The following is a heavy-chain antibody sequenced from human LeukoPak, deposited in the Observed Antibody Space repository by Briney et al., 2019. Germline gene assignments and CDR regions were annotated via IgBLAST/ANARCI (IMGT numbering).Heavy chain of an antibody. J-gene: IGHJ6*02. CDR1: GGSISSGGYS. CDR3: ARDGGYYGMDV. Sequence: PSETLSLTCAVSGGSISSGGYSWSWIRQPPGKGLEWIGYIYYSGSTNYNPSLKSRVTISVDTSKNQFSLKLSSVTAADTAVYYCARDGGYYGMDVWGQGTTVTVSS. D-gene: IGHD3-16*01. V-gene: IGHV4-61*08. CDR2: IYYSGST.